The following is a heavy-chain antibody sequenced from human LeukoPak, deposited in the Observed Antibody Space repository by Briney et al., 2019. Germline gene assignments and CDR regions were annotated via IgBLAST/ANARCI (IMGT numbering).Heavy chain of an antibody. CDR1: GGSISSSSYY. CDR2: IYYSGST. J-gene: IGHJ4*02. CDR3: ARLRFYGSGSIYY. V-gene: IGHV4-39*01. D-gene: IGHD3-10*01. Sequence: SETLSLTCTVSGGSISSSSYYWGWIRQPPGKGLEWIGSIYYSGSTYYNPSLKSRVTISVDTPKNQFSLKLSSVTAADTAVYYCARLRFYGSGSIYYWGQGTLVTVSS.